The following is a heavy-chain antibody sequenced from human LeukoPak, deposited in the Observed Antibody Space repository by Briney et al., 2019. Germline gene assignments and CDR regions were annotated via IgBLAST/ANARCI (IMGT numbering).Heavy chain of an antibody. J-gene: IGHJ3*02. CDR1: GFTFSSYA. V-gene: IGHV3-23*01. D-gene: IGHD4-17*01. CDR3: AKDQGANYGDYWDAFDI. Sequence: GGSLRLSCAASGFTFSSYAMSWVRQAPGKGLEWVSAISGSGGSTYYADSVKGRFTISRDNSKNTLYLQMNSLRAEDTAVYYCAKDQGANYGDYWDAFDIWGQGTMVTVSS. CDR2: ISGSGGST.